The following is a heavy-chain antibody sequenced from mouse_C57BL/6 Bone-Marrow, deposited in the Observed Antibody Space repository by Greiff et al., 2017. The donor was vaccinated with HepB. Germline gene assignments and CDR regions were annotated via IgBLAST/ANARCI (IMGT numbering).Heavy chain of an antibody. D-gene: IGHD3-2*02. Sequence: VHVKQSGAELVRPGASVKLSCTASGFNIKDDYMHWVKQRPEQGLEWIGWIDPENGDTEYASKFQGKATITADTSSNTAYLQLSSLTSEDTAVYYCTTEGDSSGYLYYYAMDYWGQGTSVTVSS. CDR3: TTEGDSSGYLYYYAMDY. J-gene: IGHJ4*01. CDR1: GFNIKDDY. CDR2: IDPENGDT. V-gene: IGHV14-4*01.